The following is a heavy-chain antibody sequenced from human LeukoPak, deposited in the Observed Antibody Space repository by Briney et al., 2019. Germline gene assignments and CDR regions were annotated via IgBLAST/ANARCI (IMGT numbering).Heavy chain of an antibody. CDR3: ARVTIEAAMAWYYFNY. CDR2: INPNSGGT. Sequence: GASVKVSCKASGYTFTGYYMHWVRQAPGQGLEWMGWINPNSGGTNYAQKFQGRVTMTRDTSISTAYMELSRLRSDDTAVYYCARVTIEAAMAWYYFNYWGQGTLVTVSS. V-gene: IGHV1-2*02. D-gene: IGHD5-18*01. J-gene: IGHJ4*02. CDR1: GYTFTGYY.